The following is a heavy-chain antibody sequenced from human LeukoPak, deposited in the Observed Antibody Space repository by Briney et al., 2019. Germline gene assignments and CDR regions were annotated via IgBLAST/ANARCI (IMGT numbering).Heavy chain of an antibody. Sequence: GASVKVSCTTSGYSFNTFGLTWVRQAPGQGPEWLGWISPYNGKTNYAPKVQGRVTLTTDTSARTAYMELRSLRSDDTAVYYCARDVGVSGLLLDFDYWGQGTLVTVSS. CDR3: ARDVGVSGLLLDFDY. J-gene: IGHJ4*02. D-gene: IGHD2-21*01. CDR1: GYSFNTFG. V-gene: IGHV1-18*01. CDR2: ISPYNGKT.